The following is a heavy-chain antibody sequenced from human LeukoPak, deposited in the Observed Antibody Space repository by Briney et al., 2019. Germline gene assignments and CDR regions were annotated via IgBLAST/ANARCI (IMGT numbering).Heavy chain of an antibody. CDR2: INPNSGGT. V-gene: IGHV1-2*02. J-gene: IGHJ6*03. CDR3: ARDFGERYYYMDV. D-gene: IGHD3-16*01. CDR1: GYTFTGYY. Sequence: ASVKVSCKASGYTFTGYYMHWVRQAPGQGLEWMGWINPNSGGTNYAQKFQGRVTMTRDTSISTAYMELSRLRSDDTAVYYCARDFGERYYYMDVWGKGTTVTVSS.